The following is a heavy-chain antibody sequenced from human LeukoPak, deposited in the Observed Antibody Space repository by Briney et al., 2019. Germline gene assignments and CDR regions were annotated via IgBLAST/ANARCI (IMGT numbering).Heavy chain of an antibody. V-gene: IGHV3-9*01. Sequence: GGSLRLSCAASGFTFDDYAMHWVRQAPGKGLEWVSGISWNSGSIGYADSVKGRFTISRDNAKNSLYLQMNSLRAEDTALYYCAKVGGSGWHLDAFDIWGQGTMVTVSS. J-gene: IGHJ3*02. CDR3: AKVGGSGWHLDAFDI. CDR2: ISWNSGSI. CDR1: GFTFDDYA. D-gene: IGHD6-19*01.